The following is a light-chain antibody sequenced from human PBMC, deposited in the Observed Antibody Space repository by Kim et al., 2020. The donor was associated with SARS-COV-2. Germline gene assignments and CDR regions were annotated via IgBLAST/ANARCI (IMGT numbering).Light chain of an antibody. CDR1: ESISDW. J-gene: IGKJ2*01. V-gene: IGKV1-5*03. CDR2: KAS. Sequence: LSASVGDSVTITCRASESISDWLAWYQQKPGKAPILLIYKASDLESGVPSRFSGSGSGTEFTLTISSLQPDEFATYYCQQYSRGNTFGQGTKLEI. CDR3: QQYSRGNT.